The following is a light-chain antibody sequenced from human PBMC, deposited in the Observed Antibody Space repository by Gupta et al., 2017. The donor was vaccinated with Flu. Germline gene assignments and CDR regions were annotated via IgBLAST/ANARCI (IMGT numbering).Light chain of an antibody. CDR3: GTWDNSLRAGV. V-gene: IGLV1-51*01. CDR1: NSNIGSSY. CDR2: DSD. J-gene: IGLJ2*01. Sequence: VTIYCSGSNSNIGSSYVSWYQQLPGTAPKLLIYDSDKRPSGIPDRFSGSKSGASASLGITGLQTGDEADYYCGTWDNSLRAGVFGGGTKVTVL.